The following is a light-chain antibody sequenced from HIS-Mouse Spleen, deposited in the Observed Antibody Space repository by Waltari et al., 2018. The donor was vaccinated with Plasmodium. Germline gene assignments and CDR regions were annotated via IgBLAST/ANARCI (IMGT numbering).Light chain of an antibody. Sequence: SYELTQPPSVSVSPGQTARNTCSGDSLPKKYDYLYQQKSGQAPVPVIYEDSKRPSGIPEGFSGSSSWTMATLTISGAQVEDEADYYCYSTDSSGNHRVFGGGTKLTVL. CDR1: SLPKKY. CDR3: YSTDSSGNHRV. J-gene: IGLJ3*02. CDR2: EDS. V-gene: IGLV3-10*01.